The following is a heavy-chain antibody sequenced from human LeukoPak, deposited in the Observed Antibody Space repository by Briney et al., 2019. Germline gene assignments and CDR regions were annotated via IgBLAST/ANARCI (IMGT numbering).Heavy chain of an antibody. CDR2: IYTSGST. CDR1: GGSISSGSYY. Sequence: PSETLSLTCTVSGGSISSGSYYWSWIRQPAGKGLEWIGRIYTSGSTNYNPSLKSRVTISVDTSKNQFSLKLSSVTAADTAVYYCARSWYGDAFDIWGQGTMVTVSS. V-gene: IGHV4-61*02. J-gene: IGHJ3*02. CDR3: ARSWYGDAFDI. D-gene: IGHD2-15*01.